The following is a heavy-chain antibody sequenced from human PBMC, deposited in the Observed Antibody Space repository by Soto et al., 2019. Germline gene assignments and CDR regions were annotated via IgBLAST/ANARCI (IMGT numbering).Heavy chain of an antibody. J-gene: IGHJ3*01. CDR2: ILYDGGKK. CDR3: AKSRDAF. V-gene: IGHV3-30*18. Sequence: WVSQAAGKGLEWVAHILYDGGKKYYAEYVKGRFTSSRDNSKNPLYLQMNSLTAEDTAVYFCAKSRDAF. D-gene: IGHD2-2*01.